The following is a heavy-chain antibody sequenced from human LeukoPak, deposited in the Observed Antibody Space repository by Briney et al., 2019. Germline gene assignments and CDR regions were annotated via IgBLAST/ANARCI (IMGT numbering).Heavy chain of an antibody. CDR3: ARLMDDSSGYLYRLDAFDI. CDR1: GGSISSYY. CDR2: IYYSGST. D-gene: IGHD3-22*01. J-gene: IGHJ3*02. V-gene: IGHV4-59*08. Sequence: SEALSLTCTVSGGSISSYYWSWIRQPPGKGLEWIGYIYYSGSTNYNPSLKSRVTISVDTSKNQFSLKLSSVTAADTAVYYCARLMDDSSGYLYRLDAFDIWGQGTMVTVSS.